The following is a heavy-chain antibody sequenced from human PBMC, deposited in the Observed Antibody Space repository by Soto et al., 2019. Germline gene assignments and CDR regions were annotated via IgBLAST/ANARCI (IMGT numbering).Heavy chain of an antibody. J-gene: IGHJ5*02. CDR1: GGTFSSYA. D-gene: IGHD3-3*01. CDR2: IIPIFGTA. V-gene: IGHV1-69*13. Sequence: SVKVSCKASGGTFSSYAISWVRQAPGQGLEWMGGIIPIFGTANYAQKFQGRVTITADESTSTAYMELSSLRSEDTAVYYCAVNTIFGNWLDPWGQGTLVTVSS. CDR3: AVNTIFGNWLDP.